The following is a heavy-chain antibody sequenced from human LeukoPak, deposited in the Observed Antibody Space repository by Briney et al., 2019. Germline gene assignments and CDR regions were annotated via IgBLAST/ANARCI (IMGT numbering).Heavy chain of an antibody. CDR1: GYTFTSYG. J-gene: IGHJ4*02. Sequence: ASVKVSCKASGYTFTSYGISWVRQAPGQGLEWMGWISAYNGNTNYAQKLQGRVTMTTDTSTSTAYMELRSLRSDDTAVYYCARDFHYDFCSGYSPPPRYYFDYWGQGTLVTVSS. V-gene: IGHV1-18*01. CDR3: ARDFHYDFCSGYSPPPRYYFDY. D-gene: IGHD3-3*01. CDR2: ISAYNGNT.